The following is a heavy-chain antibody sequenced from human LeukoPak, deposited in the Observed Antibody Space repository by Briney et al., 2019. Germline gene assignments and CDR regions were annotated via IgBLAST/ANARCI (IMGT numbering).Heavy chain of an antibody. Sequence: PSETLSLTCTVSGGSIISSYYWSWIRQPPGKGLEWIGYIYYSGSTNYNPSLKSRVTISVDTSKNQFSLKLSSVTAADTAVYYCARSDGDYVPFDYWGQGTLVTVSS. CDR1: GGSIISSYY. J-gene: IGHJ4*02. D-gene: IGHD4-17*01. CDR3: ARSDGDYVPFDY. V-gene: IGHV4-59*08. CDR2: IYYSGST.